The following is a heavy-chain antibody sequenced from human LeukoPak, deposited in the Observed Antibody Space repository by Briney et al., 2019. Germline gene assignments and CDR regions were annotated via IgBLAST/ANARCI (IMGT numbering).Heavy chain of an antibody. CDR2: IWYDGSNK. CDR1: GFTFSSYG. CDR3: AKGVRGCSSTSCYILDFDY. Sequence: GGSLRLSCAASGFTFSSYGMHWVRQAPGKGLEWVAVIWYDGSNKYYADSVKGRFTISRDNSKNTLYLQMNSLRAEDTAVYYCAKGVRGCSSTSCYILDFDYWGQGTLVTVSS. J-gene: IGHJ4*02. V-gene: IGHV3-30*02. D-gene: IGHD2-2*02.